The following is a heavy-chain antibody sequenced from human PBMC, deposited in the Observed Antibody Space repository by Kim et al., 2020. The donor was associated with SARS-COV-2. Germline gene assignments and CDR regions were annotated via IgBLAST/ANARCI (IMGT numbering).Heavy chain of an antibody. Sequence: ASVKVSCKVSGYTLTELSMHWVRQVPGKGLEWMGGFDPEDGETIYAQKFQGRVTMTEDTSTDTAYMELSSLRSEDTAVYYCATDRVVVTATQYYYYYGMDVWGQGTTVTVSS. CDR1: GYTLTELS. CDR3: ATDRVVVTATQYYYYYGMDV. D-gene: IGHD2-21*02. J-gene: IGHJ6*02. V-gene: IGHV1-24*01. CDR2: FDPEDGET.